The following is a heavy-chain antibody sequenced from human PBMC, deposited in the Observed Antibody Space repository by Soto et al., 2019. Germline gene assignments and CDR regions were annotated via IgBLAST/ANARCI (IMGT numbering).Heavy chain of an antibody. J-gene: IGHJ4*02. V-gene: IGHV3-23*01. CDR3: ARRGSGSYYDY. D-gene: IGHD1-26*01. CDR2: ISGSADST. CDR1: GFTFSSYA. Sequence: EVQLLESGGGLVQPGGSLRLSCAASGFTFSSYAMRWVRQAPGKGLEWVSAISGSADSTYYADSVKGLFTISRDNSKNTLYLQMNSLRPEDTAVYYCARRGSGSYYDYWGQGTLVTVSS.